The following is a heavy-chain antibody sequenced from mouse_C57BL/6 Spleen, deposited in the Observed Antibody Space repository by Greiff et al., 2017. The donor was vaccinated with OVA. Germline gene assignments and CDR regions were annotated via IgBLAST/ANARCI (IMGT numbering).Heavy chain of an antibody. J-gene: IGHJ4*01. CDR2: ISGGGGNT. CDR3: ARREANWDADYAMDY. D-gene: IGHD4-1*01. V-gene: IGHV5-9*01. CDR1: GFTFSSYT. Sequence: EVQGVESGGGLVKPGGSLKLSCAASGFTFSSYTMSWVRQTPEKRLEWVATISGGGGNTYYPDSVKGRFTISRDNAKNTLYLQMSSLRSEDTALYYCARREANWDADYAMDYWGQGTSVTVSS.